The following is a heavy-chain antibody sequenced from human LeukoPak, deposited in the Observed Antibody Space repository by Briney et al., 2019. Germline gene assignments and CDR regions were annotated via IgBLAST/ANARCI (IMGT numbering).Heavy chain of an antibody. Sequence: PSETLSLTCAVYGESFSGYYWSWIRQPPGKGLEWIGEINHSGSTNYNPSLKSRVTISVDTSKNQFSLKLSSVTAADTAVYYCARNGVNSGAYNDYWGQGTLVTVSS. CDR1: GESFSGYY. CDR2: INHSGST. D-gene: IGHD1-26*01. J-gene: IGHJ4*02. V-gene: IGHV4-34*01. CDR3: ARNGVNSGAYNDY.